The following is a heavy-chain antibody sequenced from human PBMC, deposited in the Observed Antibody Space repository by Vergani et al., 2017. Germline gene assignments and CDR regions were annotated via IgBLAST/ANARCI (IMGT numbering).Heavy chain of an antibody. V-gene: IGHV3-30*18. CDR2: ISYDGSNK. D-gene: IGHD3-3*01. CDR1: GFTFSSYG. J-gene: IGHJ6*01. CDR3: AKSQVSTYYDFWSGYFQYYYGMDV. Sequence: QVQLVESGGGVVQPGRSLRLSCAASGFTFSSYGMHWVRQAPGKGLEWVAVISYDGSNKYYADSVKGRFTISRDNSKNTLYLQMNSLRAEDTAVYYCAKSQVSTYYDFWSGYFQYYYGMDVWGQGATVNVSS.